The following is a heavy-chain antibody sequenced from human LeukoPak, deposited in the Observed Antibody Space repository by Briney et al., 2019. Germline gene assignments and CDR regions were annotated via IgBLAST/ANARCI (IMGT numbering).Heavy chain of an antibody. J-gene: IGHJ4*02. CDR3: RATTWSVDY. CDR2: INSDGSST. CDR1: GFTFSNAW. Sequence: GGSLRLSCAASGFTFSNAWMSWVRQAPGKGLVWVSRINSDGSSTSYADSVKGRFTISRDNAKNTLYLQMNSLRAEDTAVYYCRATTWSVDYWGQGTLVTVSS. V-gene: IGHV3-74*01. D-gene: IGHD4-17*01.